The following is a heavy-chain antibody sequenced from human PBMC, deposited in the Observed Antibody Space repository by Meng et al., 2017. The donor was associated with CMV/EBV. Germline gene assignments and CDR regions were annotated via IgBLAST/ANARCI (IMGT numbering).Heavy chain of an antibody. J-gene: IGHJ4*02. V-gene: IGHV4-39*07. CDR3: ARDPPYYDILTGHLPSYYFDD. CDR1: GGSISSSSYY. CDR2: IYCSGNT. Sequence: ESLKISCTVSGGSISSSSYYWGWIRQPPGQGLEWIGSIYCSGNTYYNPSLKSPVTISVDTSKNQFSLKLSSVTAADTSVYYCARDPPYYDILTGHLPSYYFDDWGQGTLVTVSS. D-gene: IGHD3-9*01.